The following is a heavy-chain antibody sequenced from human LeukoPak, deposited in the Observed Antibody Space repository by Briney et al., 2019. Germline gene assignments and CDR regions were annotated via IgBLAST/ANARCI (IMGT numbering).Heavy chain of an antibody. CDR3: ARASRFGELLAPHDY. Sequence: ASVKVSCKASGGTFTSYYMHWVRQAPGQGLEWMGIINPSGGSTSYAQKFQGRVTMTRDMSTSTVYMELSSLRSEDTAVYYCARASRFGELLAPHDYWGQGTLVTVSS. D-gene: IGHD3-10*01. V-gene: IGHV1-46*01. J-gene: IGHJ4*02. CDR1: GGTFTSYY. CDR2: INPSGGST.